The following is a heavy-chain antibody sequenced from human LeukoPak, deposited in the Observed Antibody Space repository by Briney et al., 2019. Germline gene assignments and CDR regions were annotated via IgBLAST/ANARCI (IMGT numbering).Heavy chain of an antibody. CDR1: GGSISSGSYY. V-gene: IGHV4-61*02. CDR3: ARGGSITIFGVVPIDY. J-gene: IGHJ4*02. CDR2: IYTSGST. Sequence: SETLCLTCTVSGGSISSGSYYWSWIRQPAGKGLEWIGRIYTSGSTNYNPSLKGRVTISVDTSKNQFSLKLSSVTAADTAVYYCARGGSITIFGVVPIDYWGQGTLLTVSS. D-gene: IGHD3-3*01.